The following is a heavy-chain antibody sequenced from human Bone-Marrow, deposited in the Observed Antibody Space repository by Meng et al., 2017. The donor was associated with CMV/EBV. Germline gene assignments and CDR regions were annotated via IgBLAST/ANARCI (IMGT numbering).Heavy chain of an antibody. CDR2: ISAYNGNT. Sequence: ASVKVSCKASGYTFTSYGISWVRQAPGQGLEWMGWISAYNGNTNYAQKLQGRVTMTTDTSTSTAYMEVRSLRSDDTAVYYCARDPLGPAAIPLYYYYYGMDVWGQGTTVTVSS. CDR3: ARDPLGPAAIPLYYYYYGMDV. V-gene: IGHV1-18*01. D-gene: IGHD2-2*02. J-gene: IGHJ6*02. CDR1: GYTFTSYG.